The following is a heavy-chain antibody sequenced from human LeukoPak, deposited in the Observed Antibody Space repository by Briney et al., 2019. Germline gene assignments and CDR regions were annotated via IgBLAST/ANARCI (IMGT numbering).Heavy chain of an antibody. Sequence: ASVKVSCKASGYTFTSYGISWVRQAPGQGLEWMGWISAYNGNTNYAQKLQGRVTMTTDTSTSTAYMELRSLRSDDTAVYYCARTPCYYDSSGYYDYWGQGTLVTVSS. CDR3: ARTPCYYDSSGYYDY. J-gene: IGHJ4*02. CDR1: GYTFTSYG. V-gene: IGHV1-18*01. D-gene: IGHD3-22*01. CDR2: ISAYNGNT.